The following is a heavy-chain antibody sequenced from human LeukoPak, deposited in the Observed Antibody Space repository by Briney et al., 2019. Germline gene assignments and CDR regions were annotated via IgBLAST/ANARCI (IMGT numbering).Heavy chain of an antibody. V-gene: IGHV4-4*07. CDR2: IYTSGST. D-gene: IGHD3-3*01. CDR3: ARDLRITIFGVVSSYFDY. J-gene: IGHJ4*02. CDR1: GGSISSYY. Sequence: PSETLSLTCTVSGGSISSYYWSWIRQPAGTGLEWIGRIYTSGSTNYNPSLKSRVTMSVDTSKNQFSLKLSSVTAADTAVYYCARDLRITIFGVVSSYFDYWGQGTLVTVSS.